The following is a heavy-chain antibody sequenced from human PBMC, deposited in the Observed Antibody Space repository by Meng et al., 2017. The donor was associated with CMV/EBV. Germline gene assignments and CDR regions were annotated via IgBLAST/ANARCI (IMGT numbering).Heavy chain of an antibody. CDR1: GFTFSSYA. Sequence: GESLKISCAASGFTFSSYAMSWVRQAPGKGLEWVSAISGSGGSTYYADSVKGRFTISRDNSKNTLYLQMNSLRAEDTAVYYCAKGDFWSVPGDTIDAFDIWGQGTMVTVSS. CDR2: ISGSGGST. CDR3: AKGDFWSVPGDTIDAFDI. D-gene: IGHD3-3*01. V-gene: IGHV3-23*01. J-gene: IGHJ3*02.